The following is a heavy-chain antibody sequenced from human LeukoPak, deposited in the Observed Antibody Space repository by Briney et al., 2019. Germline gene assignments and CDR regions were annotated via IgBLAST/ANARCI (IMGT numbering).Heavy chain of an antibody. CDR3: ARDLRGVTIYYYYGMDV. J-gene: IGHJ6*02. Sequence: PGGSLRLSCAASGFTFSSYWMSWVRQAPGKGLEWVAVIWYDGSNEYYADSVKGRFTISRDNSKNTLYLQMNSLRAEDTAVYYCARDLRGVTIYYYYGMDVWGQGTTVTVSS. CDR2: IWYDGSNE. D-gene: IGHD4-17*01. CDR1: GFTFSSYW. V-gene: IGHV3-33*08.